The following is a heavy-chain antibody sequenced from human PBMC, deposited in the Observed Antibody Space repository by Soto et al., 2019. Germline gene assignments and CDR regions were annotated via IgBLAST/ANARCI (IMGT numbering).Heavy chain of an antibody. D-gene: IGHD2-15*01. CDR1: VGSVSSPGYF. V-gene: IGHV4-39*01. CDR3: ARHNRYCRGGDCYPGAWFDP. Sequence: QLQLVQSGPGLVKASETLSLSCSVSVGSVSSPGYFWGWIRQPPGKGLEWIGSIYYNGSTFYTPSLKSRVTIFADTSKTQFSLRLRSVTAADTAVYYCARHNRYCRGGDCYPGAWFDPWGQGTLVTVSS. CDR2: IYYNGST. J-gene: IGHJ5*02.